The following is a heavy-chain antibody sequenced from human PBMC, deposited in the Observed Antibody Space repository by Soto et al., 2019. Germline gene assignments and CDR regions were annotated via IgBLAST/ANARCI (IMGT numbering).Heavy chain of an antibody. J-gene: IGHJ6*02. D-gene: IGHD2-2*01. Sequence: GGSLRLSCAASGFTFSSYAMSWVRQAPGKGLEWVSAISGSGGSTYYADSVKGRFTISRDNSKNTLYLQMNSLRAEDTAVYYCAKDLVVPAAGGVINNYYYYYGMDVWGQGTTVTVSS. CDR3: AKDLVVPAAGGVINNYYYYYGMDV. V-gene: IGHV3-23*01. CDR1: GFTFSSYA. CDR2: ISGSGGST.